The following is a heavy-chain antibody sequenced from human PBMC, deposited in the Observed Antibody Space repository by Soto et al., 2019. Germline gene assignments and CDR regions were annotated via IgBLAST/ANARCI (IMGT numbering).Heavy chain of an antibody. CDR2: ISGSGGST. Sequence: VGSLRLSCAASGFTFSSYAMSWARQAPGTGLEWVSAISGSGGSTYYADSVKSRFTIPRDNSKNTLRLQKKSLRAEDTAVYSCAKVRHYDSGSYYQSARIFSRVYYGMDVWGQGTTVTV. J-gene: IGHJ6*02. D-gene: IGHD3-10*01. CDR3: AKVRHYDSGSYYQSARIFSRVYYGMDV. V-gene: IGHV3-23*01. CDR1: GFTFSSYA.